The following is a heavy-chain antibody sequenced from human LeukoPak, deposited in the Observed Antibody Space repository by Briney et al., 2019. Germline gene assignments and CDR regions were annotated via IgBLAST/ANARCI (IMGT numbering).Heavy chain of an antibody. J-gene: IGHJ4*02. V-gene: IGHV1-2*06. CDR3: ARTSRRYSYGDY. CDR2: INPNSGGT. CDR1: GYTFTSYY. D-gene: IGHD5-18*01. Sequence: APVKVSCKASGYTFTSYYMHWVRQAPGQGLEWMGRINPNSGGTNYAQKFQGRVTMTRDTSISTAYMELSRLRSDDTAVYYCARTSRRYSYGDYWGQGTLVTVSS.